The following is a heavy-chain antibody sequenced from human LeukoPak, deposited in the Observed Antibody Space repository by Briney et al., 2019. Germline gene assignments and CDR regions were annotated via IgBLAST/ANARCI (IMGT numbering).Heavy chain of an antibody. CDR2: FYYSGST. D-gene: IGHD6-6*01. J-gene: IGHJ4*02. CDR3: ARLTYSSSSAVDY. V-gene: IGHV4-39*01. CDR1: GGSISRSGVY. Sequence: SETLSLTCTVSGGSISRSGVYWGWIRQPPGKGLEWIGSFYYSGSTYYNPALKSRVTISVDTSKNQFSLKLSSVTAADTAVYYCARLTYSSSSAVDYWGQGTLVTVSS.